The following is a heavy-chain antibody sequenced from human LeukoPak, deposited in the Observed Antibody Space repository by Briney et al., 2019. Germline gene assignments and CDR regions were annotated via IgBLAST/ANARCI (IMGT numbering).Heavy chain of an antibody. V-gene: IGHV1-24*01. CDR2: FDPEDGET. J-gene: IGHJ4*02. CDR1: GCTLTELS. D-gene: IGHD2-8*02. CDR3: ATDHRWSNGMGY. Sequence: ASVKVSCKVSGCTLTELSMHWVRQAPGKGLEWMGGFDPEDGETIYAQKFQGRVTMTEDTSTDTAYMELSSLRSEDTAVYYCATDHRWSNGMGYWGQGTLVTVSS.